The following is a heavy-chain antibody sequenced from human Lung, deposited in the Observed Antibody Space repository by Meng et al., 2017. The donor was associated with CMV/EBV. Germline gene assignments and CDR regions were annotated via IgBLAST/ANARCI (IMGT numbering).Heavy chain of an antibody. CDR1: GLTFSAYY. J-gene: IGHJ4*02. V-gene: IGHV3-11*01. D-gene: IGHD5-18*01. Sequence: SXKISCVASGLTFSAYYMTWMRQAPGKGPQCVSYISGGGDIIKYVDSVKGRFTISRDNAKNSLYLQMNSLRAEDTAVYYCATDPRLLDYWGQGTLVTVSS. CDR3: ATDPRLLDY. CDR2: ISGGGDII.